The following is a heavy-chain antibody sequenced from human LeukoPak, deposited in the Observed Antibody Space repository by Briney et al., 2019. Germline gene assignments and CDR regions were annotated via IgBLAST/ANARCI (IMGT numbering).Heavy chain of an antibody. Sequence: GGSLRLSCAASGFTFSSYSMNWVRQAPGKGLEWVSSISSSSSYIYYADSVKGRFTISRDNAKNSLYLQMNSPRAEDTAVYYCARSPLPYYYDSSGYRPESYFDYWGQGTLVTVSS. CDR1: GFTFSSYS. V-gene: IGHV3-21*01. CDR3: ARSPLPYYYDSSGYRPESYFDY. J-gene: IGHJ4*02. D-gene: IGHD3-22*01. CDR2: ISSSSSYI.